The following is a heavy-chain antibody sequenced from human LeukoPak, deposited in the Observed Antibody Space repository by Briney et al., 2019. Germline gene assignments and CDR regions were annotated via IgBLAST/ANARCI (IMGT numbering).Heavy chain of an antibody. CDR1: GGSISSYY. D-gene: IGHD3-10*01. CDR3: AREVSYFYGMDV. CDR2: IYYSGST. Sequence: SETLSLTCTVSGGSISSYYWSWIRQPPGKGLEWIGYIYYSGSTNYNPSLKSRVTISVDTSKNQFSLKLSSVTAADTAVYYCAREVSYFYGMDVWGQGTTVTVSS. J-gene: IGHJ6*02. V-gene: IGHV4-59*01.